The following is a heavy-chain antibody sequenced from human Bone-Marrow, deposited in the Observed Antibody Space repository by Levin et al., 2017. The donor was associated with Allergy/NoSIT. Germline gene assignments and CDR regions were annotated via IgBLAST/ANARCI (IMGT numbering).Heavy chain of an antibody. CDR3: ARGRLRITSSQWLGKNWFDP. D-gene: IGHD6-19*01. CDR1: GGSFSGSY. CDR2: INHSGST. J-gene: IGHJ5*02. Sequence: SQTLSLTCAVYGGSFSGSYWSWIRQPPGKGLEWIGEINHSGSTNYNPSLKSRVTISVDTSKNQFSLKLSSVTAADTAVYYCARGRLRITSSQWLGKNWFDPWGQGTLVTVSS. V-gene: IGHV4-34*01.